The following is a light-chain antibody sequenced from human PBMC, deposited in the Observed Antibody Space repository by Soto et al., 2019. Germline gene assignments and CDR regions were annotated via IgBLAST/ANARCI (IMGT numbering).Light chain of an antibody. CDR2: GAT. CDR3: QQYRSWPQT. Sequence: EILLTQSPATLSVSPGETATLSCRASQNVLSDLAWYQQKPGQAPRLLVYGATTRATDAPAKFRGSGSGTEFSLTISSLQSEDYGTYYCQQYRSWPQTFGQGSKVEI. CDR1: QNVLSD. V-gene: IGKV3-15*01. J-gene: IGKJ1*01.